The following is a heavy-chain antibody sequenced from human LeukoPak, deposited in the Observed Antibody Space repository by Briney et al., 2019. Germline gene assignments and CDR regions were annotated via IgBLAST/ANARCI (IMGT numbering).Heavy chain of an antibody. Sequence: PGGSLRLSCAASRFTFSSYGTHWVRQAPGKGLEWVAIIWSDGSNKYYADSVKGRFTISRDNSKNTVYLQMNSLRAEDTALYFCAKGVEGYTRDPYFDYWGQGALVSVSS. V-gene: IGHV3-33*03. CDR2: IWSDGSNK. CDR3: AKGVEGYTRDPYFDY. CDR1: RFTFSSYG. D-gene: IGHD5-12*01. J-gene: IGHJ4*02.